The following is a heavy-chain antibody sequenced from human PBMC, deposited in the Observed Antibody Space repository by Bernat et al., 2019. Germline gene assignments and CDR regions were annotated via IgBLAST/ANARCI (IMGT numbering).Heavy chain of an antibody. Sequence: QVQLVESGGGVVQPGRSLRLSCAASGFTFSSYAMHWVRQAPGKGLEWVAVISYDGSNKYYADSVKGRFTISRDNSKNTLYLQMNSLRAEDTAVYYCARHSGPTYYSGSGSYFATVFDYWGQGTLVTVSS. CDR2: ISYDGSNK. CDR1: GFTFSSYA. CDR3: ARHSGPTYYSGSGSYFATVFDY. V-gene: IGHV3-30*01. D-gene: IGHD3-10*01. J-gene: IGHJ4*02.